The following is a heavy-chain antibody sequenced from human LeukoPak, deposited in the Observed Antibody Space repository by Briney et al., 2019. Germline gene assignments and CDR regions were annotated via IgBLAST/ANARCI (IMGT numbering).Heavy chain of an antibody. D-gene: IGHD4-17*01. V-gene: IGHV3-53*01. J-gene: IGHJ4*02. CDR1: DLTVSNSY. Sequence: QTGGSLRLSCTASDLTVSNSYMSWVRQAPGKGLEWVSVLYYGVSTFYKDSVKGRFTTSGDNFKNTVYLQMNSLRAEDTAVYYCARGRQNYGDYPYWGQGTLVTVSS. CDR2: LYYGVST. CDR3: ARGRQNYGDYPY.